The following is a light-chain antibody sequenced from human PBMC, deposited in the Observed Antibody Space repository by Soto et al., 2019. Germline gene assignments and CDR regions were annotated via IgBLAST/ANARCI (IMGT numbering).Light chain of an antibody. V-gene: IGKV3-11*01. J-gene: IGKJ4*02. CDR1: QSVSSY. CDR3: QHRSK. Sequence: EIVLTQSPATLSLFPGERATLSCRASQSVSSYVAWYQHKPGQAPRLLMSAASNRATGIPARFSGSWSGTDFTLTISSLEPEDFAVYYCQHRSKFGGGTKVDIK. CDR2: AAS.